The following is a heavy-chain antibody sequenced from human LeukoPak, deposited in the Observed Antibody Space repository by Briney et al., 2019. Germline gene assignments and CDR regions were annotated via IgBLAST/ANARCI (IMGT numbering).Heavy chain of an antibody. CDR2: IYPGDSDT. D-gene: IGHD3-16*01. J-gene: IGHJ4*02. CDR3: ARQVGNAYYAAYFDY. Sequence: GESRKISCKGSGYSFTSYWIGWVRQMPGKGLEWMGIIYPGDSDTRYSPSFQGQVTISADKSISTAYLQWSSLKASDTGMYYCARQVGNAYYAAYFDYWGQGTLVTVSS. V-gene: IGHV5-51*01. CDR1: GYSFTSYW.